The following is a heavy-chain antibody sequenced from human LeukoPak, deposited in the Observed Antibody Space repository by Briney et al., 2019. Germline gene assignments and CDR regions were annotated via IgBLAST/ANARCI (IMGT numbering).Heavy chain of an antibody. D-gene: IGHD6-6*01. Sequence: GGSLRLSCAASGFTFSSYAMSWVRQAPGKGLEWVSAISDSGGSTYYADSVKGQFTISRDNSKNTLYLQMNSLRAEDTAIYFCAKGSTYSTSSATDDWGQGTLVTVSS. V-gene: IGHV3-23*01. CDR1: GFTFSSYA. J-gene: IGHJ4*02. CDR2: ISDSGGST. CDR3: AKGSTYSTSSATDD.